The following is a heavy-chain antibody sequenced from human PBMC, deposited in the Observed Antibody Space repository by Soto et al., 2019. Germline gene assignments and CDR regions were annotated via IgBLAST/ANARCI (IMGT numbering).Heavy chain of an antibody. Sequence: ASVKVSCKASGYTFTSYGISWVRQAPGQGLEWMGWISAYNGNTNYAQKLQGRVTMATDTSTSTAYMELRSLRSDDTAVYYCARAPVVVVAAFFDYWGQGTLVTVSS. CDR3: ARAPVVVVAAFFDY. V-gene: IGHV1-18*04. CDR1: GYTFTSYG. D-gene: IGHD2-15*01. CDR2: ISAYNGNT. J-gene: IGHJ4*02.